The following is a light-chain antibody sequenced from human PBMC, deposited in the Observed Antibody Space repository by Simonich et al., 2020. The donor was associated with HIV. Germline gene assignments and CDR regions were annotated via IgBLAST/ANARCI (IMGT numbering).Light chain of an antibody. CDR2: WAS. Sequence: DIVMTQSPDSLAVSLGERATINCNSSQNILYSSHNKNHLAWSQQTPGQPPKLLIYWASTRESGVPDRFSGSGSGTDFTLTISSLQAEDVAVYYCQQCHSHPHTFGQGTKLEIK. CDR3: QQCHSHPHT. V-gene: IGKV4-1*01. J-gene: IGKJ2*01. CDR1: QNILYSSHNKNH.